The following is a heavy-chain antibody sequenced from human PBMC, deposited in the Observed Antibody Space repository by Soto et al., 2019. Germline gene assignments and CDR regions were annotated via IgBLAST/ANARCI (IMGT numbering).Heavy chain of an antibody. Sequence: GGSLRLSCAASGFTFSSYSMNWVRQAPGKGLEWVSSISSSSSYIYYADSVKGRFTISRDNAKNSLYLQMNSLRAEDTAVYYCARDGVATSSYYFDYWGQGTLVTVSS. CDR1: GFTFSSYS. CDR3: ARDGVATSSYYFDY. J-gene: IGHJ4*02. D-gene: IGHD5-12*01. V-gene: IGHV3-21*01. CDR2: ISSSSSYI.